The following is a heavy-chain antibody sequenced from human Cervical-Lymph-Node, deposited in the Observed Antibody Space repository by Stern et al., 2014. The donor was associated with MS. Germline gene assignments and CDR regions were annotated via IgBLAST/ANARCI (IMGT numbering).Heavy chain of an antibody. J-gene: IGHJ4*02. D-gene: IGHD6-19*01. CDR2: INQDGCQK. Sequence: EVQLVESGGDLVQPGGSLRLSCSASGFSFSTYFMIWVRQAPGKGLEYAAYINQDGCQKYYVDSVKGRFTISRDNAKDSLYLQLNSVRAEDTAIYYCARDPGQDGAGWYYFDSWGQGTLVTVSS. CDR3: ARDPGQDGAGWYYFDS. CDR1: GFSFSTYF. V-gene: IGHV3-7*01.